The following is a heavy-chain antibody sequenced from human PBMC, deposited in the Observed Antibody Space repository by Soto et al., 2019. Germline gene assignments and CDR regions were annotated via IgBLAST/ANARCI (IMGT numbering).Heavy chain of an antibody. CDR1: GGSISSYY. J-gene: IGHJ4*02. D-gene: IGHD4-17*01. CDR2: IYYSGST. Sequence: SETLSLTCTVSGGSISSYYWSWIRQPPGKGLEWIGYIYYSGSTNYNPSLKSRVTISVDTSKNQFSLKLSSVTAADTAVYYCARAAPMTTVTTWFDYWGQGTL. V-gene: IGHV4-59*01. CDR3: ARAAPMTTVTTWFDY.